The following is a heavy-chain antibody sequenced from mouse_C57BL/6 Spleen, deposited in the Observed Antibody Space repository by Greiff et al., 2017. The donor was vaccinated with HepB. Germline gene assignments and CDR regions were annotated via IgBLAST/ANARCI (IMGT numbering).Heavy chain of an antibody. CDR3: ERGTGYDAMDY. CDR2: IYPGGGNT. CDR1: GYAFSSYW. V-gene: IGHV1-82*01. D-gene: IGHD4-1*01. J-gene: IGHJ4*01. Sequence: VQLVESGPELVKPGASVKISCKASGYAFSSYWMNWVKQRPGKGLEWIGRIYPGGGNTNYNGKFKGKATLTADKSSSTAYMQLSSLTSEDAAVYSRERGTGYDAMDYWGQGTSVTVSS.